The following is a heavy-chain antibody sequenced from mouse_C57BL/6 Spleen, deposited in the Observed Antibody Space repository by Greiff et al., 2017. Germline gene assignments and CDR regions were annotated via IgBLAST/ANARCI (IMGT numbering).Heavy chain of an antibody. Sequence: QVQLQQPGAELVRPGSSVKLSCKASGYTFTSYWMDWVKQRPGQGLEWIGNIYPSDSETHYNQKFKDKATLTVDKSSSTAYMQLSSLTSEDSAVYYCARHYGNYELFAYWGQGTLVTVSA. D-gene: IGHD2-1*01. V-gene: IGHV1-61*01. J-gene: IGHJ3*01. CDR3: ARHYGNYELFAY. CDR2: IYPSDSET. CDR1: GYTFTSYW.